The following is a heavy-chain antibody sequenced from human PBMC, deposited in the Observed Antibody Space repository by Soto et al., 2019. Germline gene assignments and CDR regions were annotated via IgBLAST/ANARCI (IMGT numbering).Heavy chain of an antibody. CDR3: ARDLRFSSSWFLIGWFDP. Sequence: EVQLLESGGGLVQPGGSLRLSCAASGFTFSSYWMHWVRQAPGKGLVWVSRINSDGSSTNYADSVKGRFTISRDNAKNTLYLQMNSLRAEDTAVYYCARDLRFSSSWFLIGWFDPWGQGTLVTVSS. V-gene: IGHV3-74*01. CDR2: INSDGSST. CDR1: GFTFSSYW. D-gene: IGHD6-13*01. J-gene: IGHJ5*02.